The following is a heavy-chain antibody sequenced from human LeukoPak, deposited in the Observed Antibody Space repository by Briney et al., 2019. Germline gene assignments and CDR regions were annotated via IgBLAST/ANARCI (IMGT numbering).Heavy chain of an antibody. J-gene: IGHJ6*03. CDR2: ITGNAGNT. CDR3: AKGGGSERNYYMDV. CDR1: GFTFSSYA. V-gene: IGHV3-23*01. Sequence: PGGSLRLSCAASGFTFSSYAMSWVRQAPGKGLEWVSTITGNAGNTYYADSVKGRFIASRDNSRNTLYLQMNSLRAEDTAVYHCAKGGGSERNYYMDVWGKGTTVTVSS. D-gene: IGHD3-10*01.